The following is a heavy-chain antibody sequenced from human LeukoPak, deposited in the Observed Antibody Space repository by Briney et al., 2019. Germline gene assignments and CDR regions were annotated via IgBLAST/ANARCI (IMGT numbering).Heavy chain of an antibody. CDR1: GGSISHSNYY. V-gene: IGHV4-39*07. J-gene: IGHJ4*02. D-gene: IGHD6-6*01. CDR3: ARAILYSSFYFDY. Sequence: SETLSLTCTVSGGSISHSNYYWVWIRQPPGKGLEWIGSIYYNGNTYYSPSLKSRVTISIDTSKNHFSLKLNSVTAADTAVYYCARAILYSSFYFDYWGQGTLVTVSS. CDR2: IYYNGNT.